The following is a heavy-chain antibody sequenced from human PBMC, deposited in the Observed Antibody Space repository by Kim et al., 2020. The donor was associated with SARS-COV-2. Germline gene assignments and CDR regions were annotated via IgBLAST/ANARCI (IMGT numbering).Heavy chain of an antibody. D-gene: IGHD3-22*01. V-gene: IGHV1-69*01. CDR3: ASGAYYYDSSGPFDY. Sequence: QKFQGRVTITADESTSTAYMELSSLRSEDTAVYYCASGAYYYDSSGPFDYWGQGTLVTVSS. J-gene: IGHJ4*02.